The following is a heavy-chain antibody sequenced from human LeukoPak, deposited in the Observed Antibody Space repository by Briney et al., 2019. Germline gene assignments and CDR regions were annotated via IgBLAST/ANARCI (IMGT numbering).Heavy chain of an antibody. CDR1: GFTFSIYG. V-gene: IGHV3-33*01. J-gene: IGHJ4*02. Sequence: PGGSLRLSCAASGFTFSIYGMHWVRQAPGKGLEWVAVIWYDGSNKYYADSVKGRFTISRDNSKNTLYLQMNSLRAEDTAVYYCAREYYYDSSGYYDYWGQGTLVTVSS. CDR2: IWYDGSNK. CDR3: AREYYYDSSGYYDY. D-gene: IGHD3-22*01.